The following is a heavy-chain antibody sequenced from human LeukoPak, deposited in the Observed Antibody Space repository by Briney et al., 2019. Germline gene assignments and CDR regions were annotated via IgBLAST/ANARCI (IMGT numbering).Heavy chain of an antibody. J-gene: IGHJ4*02. CDR2: ISYDGSNK. Sequence: PGRSLRLSCAASGFTFSSYAMHWVRQAPGKGLEWVAVISYDGSNKYCADSVKGRFTISRDNSKNTLYLQMNSLRAEDTAVYYCARVPDTAMADYWGQGTLVTVSS. CDR3: ARVPDTAMADY. CDR1: GFTFSSYA. V-gene: IGHV3-30-3*01. D-gene: IGHD5-18*01.